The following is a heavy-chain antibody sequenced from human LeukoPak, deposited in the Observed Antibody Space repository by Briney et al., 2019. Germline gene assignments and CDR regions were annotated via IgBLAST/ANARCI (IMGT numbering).Heavy chain of an antibody. V-gene: IGHV3-9*01. CDR2: ISWSSGSI. Sequence: GRSLRLSCAASGFTFDDYAMHWVRQAPGKGLEWVSGISWSSGSIGYADSVKGRFTISRDNAKNSLYLQMNSLRAEDTALYYCAKDGYCSGGSCYHDYWGQGTLVTVSS. D-gene: IGHD2-15*01. CDR3: AKDGYCSGGSCYHDY. CDR1: GFTFDDYA. J-gene: IGHJ4*02.